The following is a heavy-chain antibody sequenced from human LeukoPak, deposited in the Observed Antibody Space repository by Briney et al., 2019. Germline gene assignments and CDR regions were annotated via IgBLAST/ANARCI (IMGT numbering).Heavy chain of an antibody. CDR1: GGTFSSYA. CDR3: ARDYHGSGSLTTFDY. V-gene: IGHV1-69*01. Sequence: GASVKVSCKASGGTFSSYATSWVRQAPGQGLEWMGGIIPIFGTANYAQKFQGRVTITADESTSTAYMELSSLRFQDTAVYYCARDYHGSGSLTTFDYWGQGTLVTVSS. D-gene: IGHD3-10*01. J-gene: IGHJ4*02. CDR2: IIPIFGTA.